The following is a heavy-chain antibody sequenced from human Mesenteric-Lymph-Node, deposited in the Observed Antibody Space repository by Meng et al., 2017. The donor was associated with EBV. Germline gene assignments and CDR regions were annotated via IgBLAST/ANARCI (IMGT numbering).Heavy chain of an antibody. V-gene: IGHV4-34*01. J-gene: IGHJ4*02. Sequence: QVQLQQLGAGLSKPSETLSLTCAVYGGSFSGYYWSWIRQPPGKGLEWIGEINHSGSTNYNPSLKSRVTISVDTSKNQFSLKLSSVTAADTAVYYCARGYGSGHLWGQGTLVTVSS. CDR1: GGSFSGYY. D-gene: IGHD3-10*01. CDR2: INHSGST. CDR3: ARGYGSGHL.